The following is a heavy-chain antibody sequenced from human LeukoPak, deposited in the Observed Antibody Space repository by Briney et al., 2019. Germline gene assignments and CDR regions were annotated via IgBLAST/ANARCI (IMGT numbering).Heavy chain of an antibody. J-gene: IGHJ2*01. CDR1: GFTFNNYA. CDR3: ARDRAPIGSWYFDL. V-gene: IGHV3-23*01. D-gene: IGHD1-26*01. Sequence: GGSLRLSCAASGFTFNNYALAWVRQTPEKGLECVSAISGDGVSPYYVDSVRGRFTISRDNSKNTLYLQMHSLRVEDTAVYYCARDRAPIGSWYFDLWGRGTLVTVSS. CDR2: ISGDGVSP.